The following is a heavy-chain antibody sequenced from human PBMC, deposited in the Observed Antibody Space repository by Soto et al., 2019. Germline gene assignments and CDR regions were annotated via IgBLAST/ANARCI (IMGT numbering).Heavy chain of an antibody. CDR2: ISGRAGST. J-gene: IGHJ4*02. CDR1: GFTFSSYA. CDR3: AKDGYCGGDCYSEDY. Sequence: EVQLLESGGGLVQPGGSLRLSCAASGFTFSSYAMSWVRQAPGKGLEWVSSISGRAGSTYYAASVKGRFTISRDNSKNTLYLQMTSLRADDTGVYYCAKDGYCGGDCYSEDYWGQGTLVAVSS. V-gene: IGHV3-23*01. D-gene: IGHD2-21*02.